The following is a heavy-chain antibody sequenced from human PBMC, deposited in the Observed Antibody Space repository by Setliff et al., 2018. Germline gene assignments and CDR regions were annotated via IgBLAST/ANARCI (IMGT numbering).Heavy chain of an antibody. D-gene: IGHD3-3*01. V-gene: IGHV4-61*10. Sequence: SETLSLTCIVSGESIDSVATGNHYWNWIRQPVGKGLEWIGHIFLTGSTNYNPSLKSRVTISVDTSKNQFSLKLSSVTAADTAVYYCARMTGFQYIDVWGKGTTVTVSS. CDR1: GESIDSVATGNHY. CDR2: IFLTGST. J-gene: IGHJ6*03. CDR3: ARMTGFQYIDV.